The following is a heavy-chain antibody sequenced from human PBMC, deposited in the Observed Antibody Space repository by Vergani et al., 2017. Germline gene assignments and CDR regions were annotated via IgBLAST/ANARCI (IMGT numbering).Heavy chain of an antibody. CDR3: ARITRFGELLLDY. Sequence: QVTLKESGPVLVKPTETLTLTCTVSGFSLSNARMGVSWIRQPPGKALDWLAQIFSNDEKSYSTSLKSRLTISKDTSKSQVVLPITNMDPVDTATYYCARITRFGELLLDYWGQGTMVTVS. CDR1: GFSLSNARMG. CDR2: IFSNDEK. V-gene: IGHV2-26*01. D-gene: IGHD3-10*01. J-gene: IGHJ4*02.